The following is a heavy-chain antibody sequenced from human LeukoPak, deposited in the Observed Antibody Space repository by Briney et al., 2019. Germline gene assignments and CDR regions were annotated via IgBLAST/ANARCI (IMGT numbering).Heavy chain of an antibody. CDR2: ISSSSSYI. CDR3: ARASFLSGSYGY. Sequence: GGPLRLSCAASGFTFSSYSMNWVRQAPGKGLEWVSSISSSSSYIYYADSVKGRFTISRDNAKNSLYLQMNSLRAEDTAVYYCARASFLSGSYGYWGQGTLVTVSS. V-gene: IGHV3-21*01. CDR1: GFTFSSYS. J-gene: IGHJ4*02. D-gene: IGHD3-10*01.